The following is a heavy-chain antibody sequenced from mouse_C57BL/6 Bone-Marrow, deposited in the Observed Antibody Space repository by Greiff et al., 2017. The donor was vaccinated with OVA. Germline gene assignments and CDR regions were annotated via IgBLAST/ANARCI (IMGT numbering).Heavy chain of an antibody. CDR3: ARGGYYYYFDY. V-gene: IGHV1-81*01. D-gene: IGHD1-1*01. J-gene: IGHJ2*01. Sequence: QVQLKQSGAELARPGASVKLSCKASGYTFTSYGISWVKQSTGQGLEWIGEIYPRSGNTYYNEKFKGKATLTADKSSSTAYMELRSLTSEDSAVYFCARGGYYYYFDYWGQGTTLTVSS. CDR1: GYTFTSYG. CDR2: IYPRSGNT.